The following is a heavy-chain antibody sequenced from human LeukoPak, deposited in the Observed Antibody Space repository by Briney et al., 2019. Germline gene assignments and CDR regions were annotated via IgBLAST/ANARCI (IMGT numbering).Heavy chain of an antibody. CDR3: ARSPGFRGPLKYYFDY. D-gene: IGHD3-10*01. J-gene: IGHJ4*02. CDR1: GFTFSSYA. V-gene: IGHV3-30*04. Sequence: GGSLRLSCAASGFTFSSYAMHWVRQAPGKGLEWVAVISYDGSNKYCADSVKGRFTISRDNSKNTLYLQMNSLRAEDTAVYYCARSPGFRGPLKYYFDYWGQGTLVTVSS. CDR2: ISYDGSNK.